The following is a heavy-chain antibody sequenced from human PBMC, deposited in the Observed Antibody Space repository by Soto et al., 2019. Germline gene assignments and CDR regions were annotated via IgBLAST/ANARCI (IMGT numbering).Heavy chain of an antibody. D-gene: IGHD3-22*01. J-gene: IGHJ5*02. CDR2: ISYGSSYT. CDR3: ARDPNNSSSWWLDP. Sequence: QVQLVESGGGLVKPRGTLRLSCTGSGFTFSDYYMTWIRQAPGKGLEWVSYISYGSSYTKYADSVKGRFTISRDNAKNSLFLQMNNLRTEDTAIYYCARDPNNSSSWWLDPWGRGALVTVSS. V-gene: IGHV3-11*06. CDR1: GFTFSDYY.